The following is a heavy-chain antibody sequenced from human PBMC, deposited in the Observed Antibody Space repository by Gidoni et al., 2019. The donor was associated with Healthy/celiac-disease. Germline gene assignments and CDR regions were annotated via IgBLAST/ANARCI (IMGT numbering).Heavy chain of an antibody. CDR2: ISSSSSTI. CDR3: AREARIAVAASGWFDP. V-gene: IGHV3-48*02. CDR1: GFTFSSYS. D-gene: IGHD6-19*01. Sequence: EVQLVESGGGLVQPGGSLRLSCAASGFTFSSYSMKWVRQAPGKGLEWVSYISSSSSTIYYADSVKGRFTISRDNAKNSLYLQMNSLRDEDTAVYYCAREARIAVAASGWFDPWGQGTLVTVSS. J-gene: IGHJ5*02.